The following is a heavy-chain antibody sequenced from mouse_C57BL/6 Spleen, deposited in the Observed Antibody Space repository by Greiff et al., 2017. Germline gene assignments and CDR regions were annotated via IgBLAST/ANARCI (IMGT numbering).Heavy chain of an antibody. CDR3: ARRAGLYFDV. Sequence: QVQLQQPGAELVRPGTSVKLSCKASGYTFTSYWMHWVKQRPGQGLEWIGVIYPSDSYTNYNQKFKGKATLTVDTSSSTAYMQLSSLTSEDSAVYYCARRAGLYFDVWGTGTTVTVSS. J-gene: IGHJ1*03. D-gene: IGHD3-1*01. V-gene: IGHV1-59*01. CDR2: IYPSDSYT. CDR1: GYTFTSYW.